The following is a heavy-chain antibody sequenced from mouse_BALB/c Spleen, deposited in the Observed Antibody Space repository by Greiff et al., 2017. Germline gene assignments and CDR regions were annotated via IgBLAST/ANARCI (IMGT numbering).Heavy chain of an antibody. CDR1: GYAFTSYN. Sequence: LMESGPELVKPGASVKVSCKASGYAFTSYNMYWVKQSHGKSLEWIGYIDPYNGGTSYNQKFKGKATLTVDKSSSTAYMHLNSLTSEDSAVYYCFLIYDGYYRDYWGQGTTLTVSS. CDR3: FLIYDGYYRDY. CDR2: IDPYNGGT. V-gene: IGHV1S135*01. D-gene: IGHD2-3*01. J-gene: IGHJ2*01.